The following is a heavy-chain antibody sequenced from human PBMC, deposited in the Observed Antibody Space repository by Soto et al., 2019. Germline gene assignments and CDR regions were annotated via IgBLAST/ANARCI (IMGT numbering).Heavy chain of an antibody. CDR3: AKTAAGTREWYFDY. Sequence: GASVKVSCKASGYTFTSYAMHWVRQAPGQRLERMGWINAGNGNTKYSQKFQGRVTITRDTSASTAYMELSSLRSEDTAVYYCAKTAAGTREWYFDYWGQGTLVTVSS. J-gene: IGHJ4*02. D-gene: IGHD6-13*01. CDR1: GYTFTSYA. CDR2: INAGNGNT. V-gene: IGHV1-3*01.